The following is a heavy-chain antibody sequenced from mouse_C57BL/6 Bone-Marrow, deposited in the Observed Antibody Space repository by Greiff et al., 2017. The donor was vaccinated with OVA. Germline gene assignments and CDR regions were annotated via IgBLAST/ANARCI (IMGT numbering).Heavy chain of an antibody. Sequence: VKLVESGAELVRPGASVKLSCKASGYTFTDYYINWVKQRPGQGLEWIARIYPGSGNTYYNEKFKGKATLTAEKSSSTAYMQLSSLTSEDSAVYFCARRATVSYWYFDVWGTGTTVTVSS. J-gene: IGHJ1*03. CDR3: ARRATVSYWYFDV. D-gene: IGHD1-1*01. CDR2: IYPGSGNT. V-gene: IGHV1-76*01. CDR1: GYTFTDYY.